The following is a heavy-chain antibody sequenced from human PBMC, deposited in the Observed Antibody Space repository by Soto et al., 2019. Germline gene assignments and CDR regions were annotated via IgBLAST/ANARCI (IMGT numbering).Heavy chain of an antibody. CDR1: GYTLTAYY. CDR2: MNPGDGGT. Sequence: ASVKVSCKASGYTLTAYYIHWVRQAPGQGREWMGIMNPGDGGTRYAQMFQGRVTMISDTPTSTVSMELSSLRSEDTAVYYCARSYVQNRPIDYWGQGTLVTVSS. V-gene: IGHV1-46*01. CDR3: ARSYVQNRPIDY. J-gene: IGHJ4*02. D-gene: IGHD3-10*02.